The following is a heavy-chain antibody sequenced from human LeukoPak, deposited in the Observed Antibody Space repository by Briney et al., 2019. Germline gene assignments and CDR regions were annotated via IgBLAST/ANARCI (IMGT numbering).Heavy chain of an antibody. D-gene: IGHD3-22*01. V-gene: IGHV3-23*01. CDR2: ITGRGARI. CDR1: GFTFRRYA. Sequence: PGGPLRLSCAASGFTFRRYAMMWVRQAPGKALECVSSITGRGARIYYGDSEKGRFTISRENSENTLYLQMNSLRAEDTAVYYCGKDRPNYYDSSGHYYRRNGDYWGQGTQVTVSS. CDR3: GKDRPNYYDSSGHYYRRNGDY. J-gene: IGHJ4*02.